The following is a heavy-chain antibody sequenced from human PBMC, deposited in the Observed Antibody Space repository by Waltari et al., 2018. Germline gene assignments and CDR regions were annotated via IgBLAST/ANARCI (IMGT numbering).Heavy chain of an antibody. J-gene: IGHJ4*02. CDR3: ANLGVY. CDR1: GFTFDDYA. D-gene: IGHD2-8*01. V-gene: IGHV3-9*01. Sequence: EVQLVESGGGLVQPGRSLRLSCAASGFTFDDYAIHGVRQGPGKGLEWVSGISWNSGSIGYADSVKGRFTISRDNAKNSLYLQMNSLRAEDTALYYCANLGVYWGQGTLVTVSS. CDR2: ISWNSGSI.